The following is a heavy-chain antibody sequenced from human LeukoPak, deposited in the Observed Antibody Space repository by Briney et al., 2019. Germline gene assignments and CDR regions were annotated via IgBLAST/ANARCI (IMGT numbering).Heavy chain of an antibody. CDR3: ARGVEPLAANTLAY. Sequence: GGSLRLSCAASGFTVVTNDMTWVRQAPGKGLEWVSVLYSDGNTKYADSVQGRFTISRDNSKNTLYLEMNSLSPDDTAVYYCARGVEPLAANTLAYWGQGTLATVSS. CDR1: GFTVVTND. CDR2: LYSDGNT. J-gene: IGHJ4*02. D-gene: IGHD1-14*01. V-gene: IGHV3-53*01.